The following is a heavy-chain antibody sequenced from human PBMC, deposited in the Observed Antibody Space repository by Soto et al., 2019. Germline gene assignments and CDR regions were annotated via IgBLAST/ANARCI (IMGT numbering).Heavy chain of an antibody. CDR3: AKVSRYKLPDYSGYAFDY. CDR1: GFTFSSYA. J-gene: IGHJ4*02. D-gene: IGHD5-12*01. CDR2: ISGSGGST. Sequence: PGGSLRLSCAASGFTFSSYAMSWVRQAPGKGLEWVSAISGSGGSTYYADSVKGRFTISRDNSKNTLYLQMNSPRAEDTAVYYCAKVSRYKLPDYSGYAFDYWGQGTLVTVSS. V-gene: IGHV3-23*01.